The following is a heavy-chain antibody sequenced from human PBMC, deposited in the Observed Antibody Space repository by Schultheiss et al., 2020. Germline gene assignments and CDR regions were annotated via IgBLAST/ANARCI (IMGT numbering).Heavy chain of an antibody. V-gene: IGHV1-3*01. Sequence: ASVKVSCKASGGTFSSYAISWVRQAPGQRLEWMGWINAGNGNTKYSQKFQGRVTITRDTSASTAYMELSSLRSEDTAVYYCAILHGGEYQLPSYGMDVWGQGTTVTVSS. J-gene: IGHJ6*02. CDR3: AILHGGEYQLPSYGMDV. CDR2: INAGNGNT. D-gene: IGHD2-2*01. CDR1: GGTFSSYA.